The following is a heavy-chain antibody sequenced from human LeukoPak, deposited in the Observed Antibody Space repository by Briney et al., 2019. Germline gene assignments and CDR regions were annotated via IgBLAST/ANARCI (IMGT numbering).Heavy chain of an antibody. J-gene: IGHJ3*02. D-gene: IGHD6-13*01. CDR1: GGSISSYY. CDR3: ASGYSSSWTDAFDI. Sequence: SETLSLTCTVSGGSISSYYWSWIWQPPGKGLEWIGYIYYSGSTNYNPSLKSRVTISVDTSKNQFSLKLSSVTAADTAVYYCASGYSSSWTDAFDIWGQGTMVTVSS. V-gene: IGHV4-59*08. CDR2: IYYSGST.